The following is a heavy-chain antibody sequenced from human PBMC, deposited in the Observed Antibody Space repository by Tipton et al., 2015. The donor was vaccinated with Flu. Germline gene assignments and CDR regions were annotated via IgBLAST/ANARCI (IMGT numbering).Heavy chain of an antibody. CDR3: AREGVGNAFDI. D-gene: IGHD1-26*01. CDR2: MFHSGST. J-gene: IGHJ3*02. V-gene: IGHV4-38-2*02. CDR1: GYSVTGGYY. Sequence: TLSLTCTVSGYSVTGGYYWGWIRQPPGKGLEYIGYMFHSGSTYYNPPLRSRVTISVDTSKNQFSLKLSSVTAADTAVYYCAREGVGNAFDIWGQGTMVTVSS.